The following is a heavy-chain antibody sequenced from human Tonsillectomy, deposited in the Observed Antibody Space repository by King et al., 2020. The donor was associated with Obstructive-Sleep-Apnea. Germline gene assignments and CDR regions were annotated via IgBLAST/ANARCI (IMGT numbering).Heavy chain of an antibody. D-gene: IGHD1-26*01. CDR1: GGSISGFY. CDR3: ARVRGWELFFFDY. Sequence: VQLQESGPGLVKPSETLSLTCSVSGGSISGFYWSWIRQPPGKGLEWIGYIYDSGSTNYNPSLKSRVTISLDTSKKQFSLKLTSLTAAETAVYYCARVRGWELFFFDYWGQGTLVTVSS. CDR2: IYDSGST. V-gene: IGHV4-59*01. J-gene: IGHJ4*02.